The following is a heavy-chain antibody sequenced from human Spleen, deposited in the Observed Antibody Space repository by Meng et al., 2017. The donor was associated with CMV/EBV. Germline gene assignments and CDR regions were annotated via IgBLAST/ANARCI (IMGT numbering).Heavy chain of an antibody. D-gene: IGHD5-12*01. CDR2: IHYSGTT. CDR3: ARDSPGGYGYFDS. CDR1: DGFTTSDDYY. Sequence: VQQQESGPGLVKPSQTLSLTCTVSDGFTTSDDYYWSWIRQPPWKGLEWIGYIHYSGTTYYNPSLKSRIAISLDTSKNQFSLNLNSVTAADAAVYYCARDSPGGYGYFDSWGQGTLVTVSS. J-gene: IGHJ4*02. V-gene: IGHV4-30-4*01.